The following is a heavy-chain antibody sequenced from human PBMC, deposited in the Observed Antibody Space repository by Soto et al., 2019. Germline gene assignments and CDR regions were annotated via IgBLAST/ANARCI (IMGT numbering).Heavy chain of an antibody. V-gene: IGHV1-69*01. CDR2: IIPIFGTA. CDR1: GGTFSSYA. Sequence: QVQLVQSGAEVKKPGSSVEVSCKASGGTFSSYAISWVRQAPGQGLEWMGGIIPIFGTANYAQKFQGRVTITADESTSTAYMELSSLRSEDTAVYYCARDARWELPGSYYFDFWGLGTLVTVSS. CDR3: ARDARWELPGSYYFDF. D-gene: IGHD1-26*01. J-gene: IGHJ4*02.